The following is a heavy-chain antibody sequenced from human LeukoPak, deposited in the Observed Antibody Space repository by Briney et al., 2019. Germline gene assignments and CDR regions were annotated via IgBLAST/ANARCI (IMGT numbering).Heavy chain of an antibody. D-gene: IGHD4-17*01. CDR2: IYYSGST. CDR1: GGSIISSSYY. J-gene: IGHJ6*02. V-gene: IGHV4-39*01. CDR3: VRVTTQPYYYGMDV. Sequence: PGETLSVTCTVSGGSIISSSYYGGCIRKPPGKGLEWIGSIYYSGSTYYNLSLKLRVTISVDTSKNQFSLKLSSVTAADTAVYYCVRVTTQPYYYGMDVWGRGTTDPVSS.